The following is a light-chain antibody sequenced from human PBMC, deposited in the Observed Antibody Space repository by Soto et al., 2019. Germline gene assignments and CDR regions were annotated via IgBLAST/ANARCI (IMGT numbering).Light chain of an antibody. V-gene: IGLV2-23*01. J-gene: IGLJ1*01. CDR3: CSYAGSIPYV. Sequence: QSALTQPASVSGSPGQSITISCTGNRSDVGSYNLVSWYQQHPGKAPKLMIYEGSKRPSGVSNRFSGSKSGNTASLTISGLQAEDEADYYCCSYAGSIPYVFGTGTKVTVL. CDR2: EGS. CDR1: RSDVGSYNL.